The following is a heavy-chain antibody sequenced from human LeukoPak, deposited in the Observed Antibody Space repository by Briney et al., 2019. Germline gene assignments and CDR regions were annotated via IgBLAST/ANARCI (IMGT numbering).Heavy chain of an antibody. CDR2: TNPSTGGT. V-gene: IGHV1-2*02. CDR3: ARGGAFCSITTCHEFDH. D-gene: IGHD2-2*01. CDR1: GYTFTGSY. J-gene: IGHJ4*02. Sequence: ASVKVSCKTSGYTFTGSYLHWVRQVPRQGREWMGWTNPSTGGTKSAQQFEGRVNMSRDTSNTTGYLELRSLRLDDTATYYCARGGAFCSITTCHEFDHWGQGTLVIVSS.